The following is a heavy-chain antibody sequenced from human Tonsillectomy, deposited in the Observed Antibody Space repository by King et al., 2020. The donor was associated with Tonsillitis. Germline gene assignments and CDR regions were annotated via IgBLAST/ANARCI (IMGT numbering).Heavy chain of an antibody. CDR3: ARVLATRGKVYYYYMDV. V-gene: IGHV4-59*01. D-gene: IGHD2-15*01. CDR1: GGSISSYY. J-gene: IGHJ6*03. Sequence: QLQESGPGLVKPSETRSLTCTVSGGSISSYYWSWMRQPPGKGLEWIGYIYYSGSTNYNPSLKSRVTISVDTSKNQFSLQLSSVTAADTAVYYCARVLATRGKVYYYYMDVWGTGTTVTVSS. CDR2: IYYSGST.